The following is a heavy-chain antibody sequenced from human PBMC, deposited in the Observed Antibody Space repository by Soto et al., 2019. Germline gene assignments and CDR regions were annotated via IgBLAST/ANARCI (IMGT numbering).Heavy chain of an antibody. V-gene: IGHV3-33*05. CDR1: GFIFSTYG. CDR2: IQSDGSKK. D-gene: IGHD1-26*01. CDR3: GRDLQVGVIYFDP. J-gene: IGHJ5*02. Sequence: QVQVVESGGGVVQPGRSLTLSCVTSGFIFSTYGMHWVRQAPGKGLEWVAAIQSDGSKKYYADSVKGRFTISRGDSRNTLYLQMNSLRAEDTAQYYCGRDLQVGVIYFDPWGQGTLVTVSS.